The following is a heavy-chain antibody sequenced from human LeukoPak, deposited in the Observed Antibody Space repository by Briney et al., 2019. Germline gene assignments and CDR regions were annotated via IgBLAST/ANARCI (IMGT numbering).Heavy chain of an antibody. CDR2: ISSSSSYI. CDR1: GFTFSSYS. J-gene: IGHJ4*02. V-gene: IGHV3-21*01. D-gene: IGHD6-19*01. Sequence: GGSLRLSCAASGFTFSSYSMNWVCQAPGKGLEWVSSISSSSSYIYYADSVKGRFTISRDNAKNSLYLQMNSLRAEDTAVYYCARESGSGWFEVDYFDYWGQGTLVTVSS. CDR3: ARESGSGWFEVDYFDY.